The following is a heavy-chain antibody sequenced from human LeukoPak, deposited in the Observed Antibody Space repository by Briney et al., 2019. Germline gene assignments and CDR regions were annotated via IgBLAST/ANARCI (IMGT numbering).Heavy chain of an antibody. V-gene: IGHV1-69*04. D-gene: IGHD3-22*01. CDR3: ARAITMIVGNWFDP. J-gene: IGHJ5*02. Sequence: GASVKVSRKASGGTFSSYAISWVRQAPGQGLEWMGRIIPILGIANYAQKFQGRVTITADKSTSTAYMELSSLRSEDTAVYYCARAITMIVGNWFDPWGQGTLVTVSS. CDR1: GGTFSSYA. CDR2: IIPILGIA.